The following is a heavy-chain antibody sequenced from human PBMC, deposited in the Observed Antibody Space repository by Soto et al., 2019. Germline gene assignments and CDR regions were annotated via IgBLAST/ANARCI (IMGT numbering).Heavy chain of an antibody. CDR3: ARDGLHSSSAY. V-gene: IGHV4-31*03. CDR1: GGSISSGGYY. CDR2: IYYSGST. J-gene: IGHJ4*02. Sequence: QVQLQESGPGLVKPSQTLSLTCTVSGGSISSGGYYWSWIRQHPGKGLEWIGYIYYSGSTYYNQSLKGRVTRSVDTSKNQFSLKLSSVTAADTAVYDCARDGLHSSSAYWGQGTLDIVSS. D-gene: IGHD6-13*01.